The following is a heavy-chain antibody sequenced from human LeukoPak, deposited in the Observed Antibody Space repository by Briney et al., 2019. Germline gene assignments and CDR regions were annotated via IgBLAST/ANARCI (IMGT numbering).Heavy chain of an antibody. J-gene: IGHJ4*02. CDR1: EYSFATYW. D-gene: IGHD1-26*01. CDR3: ARPLQGIVGATGFDY. V-gene: IGHV5-51*01. CDR2: IYPSDSDT. Sequence: GESLKISCQGSEYSFATYWIAWLRQMPGKGLEWMGIIYPSDSDTRYSPSFQGQVTISADKSIKTAYLQWSGLKASDTAMYYCARPLQGIVGATGFDYWGQGTLVTVSS.